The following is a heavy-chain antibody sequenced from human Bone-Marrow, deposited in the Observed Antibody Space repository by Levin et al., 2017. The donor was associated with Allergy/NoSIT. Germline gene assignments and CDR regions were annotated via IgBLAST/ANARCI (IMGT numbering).Heavy chain of an antibody. CDR2: INAGNGNT. CDR3: ARDSFLYYYYGMDV. Sequence: PKASVKVSCKASGYTFTSYAMHWVRQAPGQRLEWMGWINAGNGNTKYSQKFQGRVTITRDTSASTAYMELSSLRSEDTAVYYCARDSFLYYYYGMDVWGQGTTVTVSS. CDR1: GYTFTSYA. J-gene: IGHJ6*02. V-gene: IGHV1-3*01. D-gene: IGHD2/OR15-2a*01.